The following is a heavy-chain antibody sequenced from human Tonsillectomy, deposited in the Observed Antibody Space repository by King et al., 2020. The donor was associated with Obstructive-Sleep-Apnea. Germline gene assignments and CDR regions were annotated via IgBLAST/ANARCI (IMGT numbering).Heavy chain of an antibody. CDR3: ARDGTMIGAFDI. D-gene: IGHD3-22*01. Sequence: VQLVESGGGLVQPGGSLRLSCAASVFTVSRNYINWVRQAPGKGLEWVSVIYSGGSTYYADSVKGRVTISRDNSQNTLYLQMNSLRAEDTAVYYWARDGTMIGAFDIWGQGTMVTVSS. CDR1: VFTVSRNY. J-gene: IGHJ3*02. CDR2: IYSGGST. V-gene: IGHV3-66*01.